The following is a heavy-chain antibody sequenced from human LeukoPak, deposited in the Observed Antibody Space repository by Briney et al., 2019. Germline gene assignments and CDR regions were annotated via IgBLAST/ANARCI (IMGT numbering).Heavy chain of an antibody. V-gene: IGHV4-34*01. CDR3: ARERESKLLWFGELLKGWFDP. CDR1: GGSFSGYY. CDR2: INHSGST. J-gene: IGHJ5*02. D-gene: IGHD3-10*01. Sequence: PPETLSLTCAVYGGSFSGYYWSWIRQPPGKGLEWIGEINHSGSTNYNPSLKSRVTISVDTSKNQFSLKLSSVTAADTAVYYCARERESKLLWFGELLKGWFDPWGQGTLVTVSS.